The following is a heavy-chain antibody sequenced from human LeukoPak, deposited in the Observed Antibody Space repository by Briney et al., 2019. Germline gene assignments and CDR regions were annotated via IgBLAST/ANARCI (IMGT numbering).Heavy chain of an antibody. J-gene: IGHJ4*02. CDR1: GYMFTELP. CDR3: AAGPDCSSTSCLFEF. D-gene: IGHD2-2*01. V-gene: IGHV1-24*01. Sequence: ASVKVSCKVSGYMFTELPIHWVRQTPAKGLEWMGGFDPADGEPVYAQNFKDRLTMTEDTSTEAAYMNLRSLGSEDTAVYYCAAGPDCSSTSCLFEFWGQGTLVTVSS. CDR2: FDPADGEP.